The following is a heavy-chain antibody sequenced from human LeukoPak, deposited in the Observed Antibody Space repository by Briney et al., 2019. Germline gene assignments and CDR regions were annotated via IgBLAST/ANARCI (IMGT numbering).Heavy chain of an antibody. CDR2: IIPIFGTA. J-gene: IGHJ4*02. D-gene: IGHD3-10*01. V-gene: IGHV1-69*06. Sequence: SVKVSCKASGGTFSSYAISWVRQAPGQGLEWMGGIIPIFGTANYAQKFQGRVTITADKSTSTAYMELSSLRSEDTAVYYCARLAWFGESAGYYWGQGTLVTVSS. CDR3: ARLAWFGESAGYY. CDR1: GGTFSSYA.